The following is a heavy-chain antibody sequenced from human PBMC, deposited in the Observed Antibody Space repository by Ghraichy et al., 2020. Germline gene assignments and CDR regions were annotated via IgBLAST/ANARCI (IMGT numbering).Heavy chain of an antibody. CDR3: AKDWGRVTTFTEYFQH. Sequence: GGSLRLSCAASGFTFDDYAMHWVRQAPGKGLEWVSLSSGDGGSTYYADSVKGRFTISRDNSKNSLYLQMNSLRTEDTALYYCAKDWGRVTTFTEYFQHWGQGTMVTVSS. V-gene: IGHV3-43*02. J-gene: IGHJ1*01. CDR2: SSGDGGST. CDR1: GFTFDDYA. D-gene: IGHD4-17*01.